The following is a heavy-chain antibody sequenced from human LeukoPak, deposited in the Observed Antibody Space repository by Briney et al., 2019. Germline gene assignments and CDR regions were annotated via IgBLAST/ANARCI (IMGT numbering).Heavy chain of an antibody. CDR2: VKQDGSER. D-gene: IGHD3-16*02. CDR1: GFTFSNYW. J-gene: IGHJ4*02. Sequence: GGSLRLSCAASGFTFSNYWVSWFRQAPGQGLEWVASVKQDGSERYYVDSVKGRFTISRDNAKNSLFLQLSSLRVEDTAVYYCARGSMHIYHLYTDYWGQGTLVTVSS. CDR3: ARGSMHIYHLYTDY. V-gene: IGHV3-7*01.